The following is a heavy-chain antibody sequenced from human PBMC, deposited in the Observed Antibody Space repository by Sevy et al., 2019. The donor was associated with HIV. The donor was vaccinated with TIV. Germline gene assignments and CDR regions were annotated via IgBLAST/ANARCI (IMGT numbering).Heavy chain of an antibody. CDR3: AREGCTKPHDY. CDR2: LSFGCGEI. D-gene: IGHD2-8*01. V-gene: IGHV3-23*01. CDR1: GFTFSKYS. Sequence: GRSLRLSCAASGFTFSKYSMSWVHQPPGKGLEWVSTLSFGCGEINYADSVKGRFTISRDNSKSSVYLQMNNLRPEDTAVYYCAREGCTKPHDYWGQGTLVTVSS. J-gene: IGHJ4*02.